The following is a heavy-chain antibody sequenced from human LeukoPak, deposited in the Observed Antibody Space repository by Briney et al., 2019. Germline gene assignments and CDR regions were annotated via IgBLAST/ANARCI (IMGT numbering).Heavy chain of an antibody. J-gene: IGHJ4*02. CDR1: GGSISSYY. D-gene: IGHD3-9*01. CDR2: IYTSGST. Sequence: SETLSLTCTVSGGSISSYYWSWIRQPPGRGLEWIGYIYTSGSTNYNPSLKSRVTISVDTSKNQFSLKLSSVTAADTAVYYCARRRYGEALFDYWGQGTLVTVSS. CDR3: ARRRYGEALFDY. V-gene: IGHV4-4*09.